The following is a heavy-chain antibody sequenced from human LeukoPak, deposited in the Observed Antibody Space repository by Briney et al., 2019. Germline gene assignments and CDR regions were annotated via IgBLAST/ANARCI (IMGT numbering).Heavy chain of an antibody. V-gene: IGHV5-51*01. CDR3: ARQIGSTLRPYNWFDP. CDR1: GYSFTSYW. CDR2: IYPGDSDT. J-gene: IGHJ5*02. Sequence: GESLKISCKGSGYSFTSYWIGWVRQMPGKGLDWMGIIYPGDSDTRYSPSFQGQVTISADKSISTADLQWSSLKASDTAMYYCARQIGSTLRPYNWFDPWGQGTLVTVSS. D-gene: IGHD5/OR15-5a*01.